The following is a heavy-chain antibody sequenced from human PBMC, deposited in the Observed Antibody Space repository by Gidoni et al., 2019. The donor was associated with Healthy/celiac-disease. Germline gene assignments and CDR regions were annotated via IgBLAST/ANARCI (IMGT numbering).Heavy chain of an antibody. CDR1: GFTFSSYA. CDR2: ISGSGGST. Sequence: EVQLLESGGGLVQPGGSLRLSCAASGFTFSSYAMSWVRQAPGKGLGWVSAISGSGGSTYYADSVKGRFTISRDNSKNTLYLQMNSLRAEDTAVYYCATLYLLRYFDWLLPRDYWGQGTLVTVSS. J-gene: IGHJ4*02. CDR3: ATLYLLRYFDWLLPRDY. V-gene: IGHV3-23*01. D-gene: IGHD3-9*01.